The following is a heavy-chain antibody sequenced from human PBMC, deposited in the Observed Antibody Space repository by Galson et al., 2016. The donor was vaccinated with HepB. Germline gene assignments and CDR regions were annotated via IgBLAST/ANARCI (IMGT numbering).Heavy chain of an antibody. J-gene: IGHJ4*02. CDR3: AKGFGATYYDILTGNDG. CDR1: GFALGGYA. D-gene: IGHD3-9*01. Sequence: SLRLSCAASGFALGGYAMSWVRQAPGKGLEWVSGIGGSGGSTYYADSVKGRFSISRDNLKNTVDLQMNSLRAEDTAVYYCAKGFGATYYDILTGNDGWGQGTLVTVSS. V-gene: IGHV3-23*01. CDR2: IGGSGGST.